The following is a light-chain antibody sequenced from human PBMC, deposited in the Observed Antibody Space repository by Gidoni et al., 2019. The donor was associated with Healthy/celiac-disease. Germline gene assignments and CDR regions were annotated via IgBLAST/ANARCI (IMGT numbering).Light chain of an antibody. J-gene: IGKJ2*01. CDR1: QSISSY. CDR2: AAS. CDR3: QQSYSTPYT. V-gene: IGKV1-39*01. Sequence: DLQEPQSPPSLSASVGDRVNITCRASQSISSYLNWYQQKPGKAPKHLIYAASSLQSGVPSRFSGSGSGTDFTLTISSLQPEDFATYYCQQSYSTPYTFGQGTKLEIK.